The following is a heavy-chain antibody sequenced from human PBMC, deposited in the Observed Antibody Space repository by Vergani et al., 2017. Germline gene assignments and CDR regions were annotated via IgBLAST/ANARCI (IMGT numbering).Heavy chain of an antibody. Sequence: QLQLQESGPGLLKPSETLSLTCSVSGTSISGSSDYWGWIRQPPGKGLEWIGSIFYTGTSYYNPSLESRATNSVDTSKNQFSLKLKSVTAADTAVYYCERGKKGGWYEGDYWGQGTLVTVSS. V-gene: IGHV4-39*01. CDR1: GTSISGSSDY. J-gene: IGHJ4*02. D-gene: IGHD6-19*01. CDR3: ERGKKGGWYEGDY. CDR2: IFYTGTS.